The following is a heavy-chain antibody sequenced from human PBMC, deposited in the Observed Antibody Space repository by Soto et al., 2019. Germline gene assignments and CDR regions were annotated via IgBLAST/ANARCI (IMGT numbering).Heavy chain of an antibody. CDR2: IYPGDSDT. CDR1: GYSFTSYW. V-gene: IGHV5-51*01. CDR3: ASSPRGYCSSTSCRELGNYYGMDV. J-gene: IGHJ6*02. D-gene: IGHD2-2*01. Sequence: GASLKISCKGSGYSFTSYWIGWVRQMPGKGLEWMGIIYPGDSDTRYSPSFQGQVTISADKSISTAYLQWSSLKASDTAMYYCASSPRGYCSSTSCRELGNYYGMDVWGQGTTVTVSS.